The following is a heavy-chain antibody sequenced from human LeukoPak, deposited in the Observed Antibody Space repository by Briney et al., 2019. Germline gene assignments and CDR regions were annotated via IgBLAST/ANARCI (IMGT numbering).Heavy chain of an antibody. CDR3: ARDSLLAPHQNDAFDI. CDR2: IIPIFGTA. J-gene: IGHJ3*02. Sequence: SVKVSCKASGGTFSSYAISWVRQAPGQGLEWMGGIIPIFGTANYAQKFQGRVTITADESTSTAYMELSSLRSEDTAVYYCARDSLLAPHQNDAFDIWGQGTMVTVSS. CDR1: GGTFSSYA. V-gene: IGHV1-69*13. D-gene: IGHD2-15*01.